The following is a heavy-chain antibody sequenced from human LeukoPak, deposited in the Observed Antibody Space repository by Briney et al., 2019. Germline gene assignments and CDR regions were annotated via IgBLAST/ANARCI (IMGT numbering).Heavy chain of an antibody. J-gene: IGHJ4*02. CDR1: GGSISSSN. Sequence: PSETLSLTCAVSGGSISSSNWWSWVRQAPGKGLEWVSAISGSGGSTYYADSVKGRFTISRDNSKNTLYLQMNSLRAEDTAVYYCAKDPTTVTTGFDYWGQGTLVTVSS. D-gene: IGHD4-11*01. V-gene: IGHV3-23*01. CDR2: ISGSGGST. CDR3: AKDPTTVTTGFDY.